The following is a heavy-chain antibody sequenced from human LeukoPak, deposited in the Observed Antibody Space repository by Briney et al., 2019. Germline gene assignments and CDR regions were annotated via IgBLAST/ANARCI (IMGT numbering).Heavy chain of an antibody. CDR1: GFTFSSYA. D-gene: IGHD3-22*01. CDR3: ARATYYYDSSGYPFLDY. CDR2: ISGSGGST. V-gene: IGHV3-23*01. Sequence: GGSLRLSCAASGFTFSSYAMSWVRQAPGKGLEWVSAISGSGGSTYYADSVKGRFTISRDNSKNSLYLQMNSLRAEDTAVYYCARATYYYDSSGYPFLDYWGQGTLVTVSS. J-gene: IGHJ4*02.